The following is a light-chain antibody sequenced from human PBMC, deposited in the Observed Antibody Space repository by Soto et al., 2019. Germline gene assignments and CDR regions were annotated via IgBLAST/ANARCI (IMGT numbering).Light chain of an antibody. V-gene: IGKV3-11*01. J-gene: IGKJ4*01. CDR3: QQRSNWRGVT. CDR2: DAS. Sequence: EIVLTQSPATLSLSPGERATLSCRASQSVSSYLAWYQQKPGQAPRLLIYDASNRATGIPARFSGSGSGTAFTLPISSLEPEDFAVYYCQQRSNWRGVTFGGGTKVEIK. CDR1: QSVSSY.